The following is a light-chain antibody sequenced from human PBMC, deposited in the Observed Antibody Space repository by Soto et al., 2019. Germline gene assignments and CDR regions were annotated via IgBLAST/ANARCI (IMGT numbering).Light chain of an antibody. J-gene: IGLJ1*01. V-gene: IGLV2-14*01. CDR1: ISDIAGSNY. CDR2: EVS. Sequence: QSVLTQPASVSESPGQSITISCTGTISDIAGSNYVSWYQHHPGKAPKLMIYEVSNRTSGVSNRFSGSKSGNTASLTISGLQAEDEADYYCSSYISSSALYVFGTGTKVTVL. CDR3: SSYISSSALYV.